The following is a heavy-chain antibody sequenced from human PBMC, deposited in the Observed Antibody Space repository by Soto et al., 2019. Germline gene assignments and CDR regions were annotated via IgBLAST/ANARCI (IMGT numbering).Heavy chain of an antibody. Sequence: GGSLRLSCAASGFTFSDYYMSWIRQAPGKGLEWVSYISSSGSTIYYADSVKGRFTISRDNAKNSLYLQMNSLRAEDTAVYYCARELILTGYNWFDPWGQGTLVTVSS. CDR2: ISSSGSTI. D-gene: IGHD3-9*01. V-gene: IGHV3-11*01. J-gene: IGHJ5*02. CDR1: GFTFSDYY. CDR3: ARELILTGYNWFDP.